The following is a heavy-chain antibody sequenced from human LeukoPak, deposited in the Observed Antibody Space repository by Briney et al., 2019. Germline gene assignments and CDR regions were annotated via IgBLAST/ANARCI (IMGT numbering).Heavy chain of an antibody. V-gene: IGHV3-23*01. J-gene: IGHJ4*02. CDR2: ISDSSYSK. CDR3: AKSVGLRSFMDY. CDR1: GFTFRRYA. D-gene: IGHD2-8*01. Sequence: PRRCLRLSCVPSGFTFRRYAMTWVRHAPGKGMGWVSSISDSSYSKYYADTVKGRFNISRDNSKNTLNLQMSSLRAEDTALYYCAKSVGLRSFMDYWGQGTLVTVSS.